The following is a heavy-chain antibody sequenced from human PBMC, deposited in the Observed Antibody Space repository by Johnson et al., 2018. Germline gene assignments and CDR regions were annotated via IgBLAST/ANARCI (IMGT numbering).Heavy chain of an antibody. CDR2: ISYDGSNK. D-gene: IGHD3-22*01. CDR1: GFTFSSYG. Sequence: QVQLVESAGGVVQPGRSLRLSCAASGFTFSSYGMHWVRQAPGKGLEWVAVISYDGSNKYYADSVKGRFTISRDNSKNTLYLQMNSLRAEDTAVYYGAKKRYDRRHDGGAFDIWGQGTMVTVSS. J-gene: IGHJ3*02. V-gene: IGHV3-30*18. CDR3: AKKRYDRRHDGGAFDI.